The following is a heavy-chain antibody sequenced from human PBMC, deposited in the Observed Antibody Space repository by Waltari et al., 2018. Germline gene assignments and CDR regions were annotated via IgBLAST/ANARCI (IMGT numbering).Heavy chain of an antibody. CDR1: GFLFSRFA. V-gene: IGHV3-23*01. CDR2: TSASSGST. Sequence: EVQLLESGGGLVQRGGSLRPSCAVSGFLFSRFAMGWVRHTPGKGLGCVAGTSASSGSTYYADSVQGRFTISRDNSKKRVFLQMNSLRAEDTATYYCTKMRRNLPRDIIDNWGQGTQVIIAS. CDR3: TKMRRNLPRDIIDN. J-gene: IGHJ4*02.